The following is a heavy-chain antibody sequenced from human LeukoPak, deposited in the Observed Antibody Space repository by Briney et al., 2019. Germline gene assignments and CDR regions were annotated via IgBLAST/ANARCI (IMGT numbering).Heavy chain of an antibody. D-gene: IGHD2-2*01. V-gene: IGHV4-30-4*01. CDR1: GVSITGNDQF. J-gene: IGHJ5*01. Sequence: PSETLCLTCTVSGVSITGNDQFWSWIRQPPGKGLEWIGYIDYSGRTYYNPSLKGRVNMSRDTSKNQFSLNLNSVTAADTAFYYCGGGLGYCSSTRCPPDSWGQGTLVTVS. CDR2: IDYSGRT. CDR3: GGGLGYCSSTRCPPDS.